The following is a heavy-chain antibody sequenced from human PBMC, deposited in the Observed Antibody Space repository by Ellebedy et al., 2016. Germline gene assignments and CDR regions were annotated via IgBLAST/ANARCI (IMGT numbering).Heavy chain of an antibody. V-gene: IGHV4-59*12. CDR2: IYYSGST. J-gene: IGHJ3*02. Sequence: SETLSLTCTVSGGSISSYYWSWIRQPPGKGLEWIGYIYYSGSTNYNPSLKSRVTISVDTSKNQFSLKLSSVTAADTAVYYCARGPGLDYSNYDRAFDIWGQGTMVTVSS. D-gene: IGHD4-11*01. CDR1: GGSISSYY. CDR3: ARGPGLDYSNYDRAFDI.